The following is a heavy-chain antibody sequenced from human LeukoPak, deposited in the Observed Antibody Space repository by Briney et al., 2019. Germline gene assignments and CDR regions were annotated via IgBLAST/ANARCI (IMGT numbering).Heavy chain of an antibody. D-gene: IGHD6-13*01. V-gene: IGHV3-30*02. CDR1: GFTFSSYG. J-gene: IGHJ4*02. CDR3: VKDKARGSPLGPRRAAAGTFDY. Sequence: GGSLRLSCAESGFTFSSYGMHGVRQAPGKGLEWVAFIRYDGSNKYYADSVKGRFTISRDNSKNTLSLQMNSLRAEDTAVYYCVKDKARGSPLGPRRAAAGTFDYWGQGTLVTVSS. CDR2: IRYDGSNK.